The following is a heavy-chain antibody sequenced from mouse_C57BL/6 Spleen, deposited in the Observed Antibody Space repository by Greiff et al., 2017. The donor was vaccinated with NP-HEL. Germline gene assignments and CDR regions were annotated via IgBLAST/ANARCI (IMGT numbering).Heavy chain of an antibody. J-gene: IGHJ1*03. V-gene: IGHV1-53*01. Sequence: QVQLQQSGTELVKPGASVKLSCKASGYTFTSYWMHWVKQRPGQGLEWIGNINPSNGGTNYNEKFKSKATLTVDKSSSTAYMQLSSLTSEDSAVYYCARDLLWQPGYFDVWGTGTTVTVSS. CDR1: GYTFTSYW. D-gene: IGHD2-1*01. CDR3: ARDLLWQPGYFDV. CDR2: INPSNGGT.